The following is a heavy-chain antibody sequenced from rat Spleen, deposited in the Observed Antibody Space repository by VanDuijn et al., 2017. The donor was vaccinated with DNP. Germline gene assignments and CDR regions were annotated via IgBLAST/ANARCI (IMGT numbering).Heavy chain of an antibody. CDR2: VRDKANGHTT. CDR3: VREDYTAFDY. V-gene: IGHV7-7*01. D-gene: IGHD1-1*01. Sequence: EVKLLESGGGLVQPGGSLRLSCAASGFTFTDFYMSWIRQPPGKAPEWLGVVRDKANGHTTVYNPSVKGRFTISRDNTQKILYLQMNTLRDEDTAIYYCVREDYTAFDYWGQGVMVTVSS. J-gene: IGHJ2*01. CDR1: GFTFTDFY.